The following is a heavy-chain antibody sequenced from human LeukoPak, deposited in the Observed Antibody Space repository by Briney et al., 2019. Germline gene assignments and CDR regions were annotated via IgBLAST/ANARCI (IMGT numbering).Heavy chain of an antibody. Sequence: PGRSLRLSCAASGFTFDDYAMHWVRQAPGKGLEWVSGINWKSDKIGYADSVKGRFTISRDNSKNSLYLQMNSLRVEDTALYYCAKDRYCTSSSCPIDYWGQGTMVTVSS. CDR2: INWKSDKI. CDR1: GFTFDDYA. CDR3: AKDRYCTSSSCPIDY. D-gene: IGHD2-2*01. V-gene: IGHV3-9*01. J-gene: IGHJ4*02.